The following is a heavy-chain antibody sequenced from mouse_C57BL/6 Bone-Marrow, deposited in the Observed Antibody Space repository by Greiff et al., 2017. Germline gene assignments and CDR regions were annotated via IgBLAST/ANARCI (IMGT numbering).Heavy chain of an antibody. D-gene: IGHD1-1*01. V-gene: IGHV1-76*01. CDR2: LYPGSGNT. CDR1: GYTFTDYY. J-gene: IGHJ3*01. Sequence: VKLMQSGAELVRPGASVKLSCKASGYTFTDYYINWVKQRPGQGLEWIARLYPGSGNTYYNEKFKGKATLTAEKSSSTASMQLSSLTSEDSAVFYFAGGVLLLRSRWFAYWGQGTLVTVSA. CDR3: AGGVLLLRSRWFAY.